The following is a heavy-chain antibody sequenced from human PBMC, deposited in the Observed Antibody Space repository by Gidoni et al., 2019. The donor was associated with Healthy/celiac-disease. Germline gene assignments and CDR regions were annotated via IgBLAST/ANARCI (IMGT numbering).Heavy chain of an antibody. Sequence: QVQLVQSGAEVKQPGASVKVSCQASGYTFTGDYMHWVRPAPGQGLEWMGWINPNSGGTNYAQKFQGRVTMTRDTSISTAYMELSRLRSDDTAVYYCARDPTYSGSYYTLWGQGTLVTVSS. CDR1: GYTFTGDY. CDR3: ARDPTYSGSYYTL. D-gene: IGHD1-26*01. V-gene: IGHV1-2*02. CDR2: INPNSGGT. J-gene: IGHJ4*02.